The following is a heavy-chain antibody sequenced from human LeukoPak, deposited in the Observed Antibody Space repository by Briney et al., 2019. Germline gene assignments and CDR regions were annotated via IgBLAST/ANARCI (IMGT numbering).Heavy chain of an antibody. CDR1: GFTFSRYA. J-gene: IGHJ4*02. CDR3: ARARMVTTSPFDH. CDR2: ISYNGNDK. V-gene: IGHV3-30-3*01. D-gene: IGHD4-17*01. Sequence: GRSLRLSCAVSGFTFSRYAMHWVRQAPGKGLEWVAVISYNGNDKYNADSVKGRFTISRDNSKNTLYLQMNSLRAEDTAVYYCARARMVTTSPFDHWGQGTLVTVSS.